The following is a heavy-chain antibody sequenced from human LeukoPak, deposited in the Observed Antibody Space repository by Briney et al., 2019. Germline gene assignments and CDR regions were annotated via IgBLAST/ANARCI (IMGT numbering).Heavy chain of an antibody. J-gene: IGHJ4*02. V-gene: IGHV3-30*02. CDR3: ARVPPTKTFDY. CDR2: IQYDGSNK. D-gene: IGHD1-1*01. Sequence: GGSLRLSCAASGFTFFSYVMHWVRQAPGKGLEWVAFIQYDGSNKYYADSVKGRFTIFRDNSKNTLYLQMNSLRAEDTAVYYCARVPPTKTFDYWGQGTLVTVSS. CDR1: GFTFFSYV.